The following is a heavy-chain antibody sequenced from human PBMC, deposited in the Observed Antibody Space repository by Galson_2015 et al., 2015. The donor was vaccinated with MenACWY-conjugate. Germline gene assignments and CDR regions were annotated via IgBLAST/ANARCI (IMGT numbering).Heavy chain of an antibody. Sequence: SLRLSCAASGFTFSNYDMHWVREERGKGLEWVSGISTGGDTYYSGSVKGRFTISRENAKNSLYLQMDSLRPGYTAIYYCVRGFLSRDKWNGLGLDVWGKGTTVSVSS. J-gene: IGHJ6*04. D-gene: IGHD1-20*01. V-gene: IGHV3-13*01. CDR1: GFTFSNYD. CDR2: ISTGGDT. CDR3: VRGFLSRDKWNGLGLDV.